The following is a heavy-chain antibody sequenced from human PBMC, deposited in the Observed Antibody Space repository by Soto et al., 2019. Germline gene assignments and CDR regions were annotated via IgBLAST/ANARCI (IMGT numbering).Heavy chain of an antibody. CDR2: IYYSGST. D-gene: IGHD1-26*01. Sequence: SETLSLTCTVSGGSISSHYWIWIRQPPGKGLEWIGYIYYSGSTNYNPSLKSRVTISVDTSKNQFSLTLSSVTAADTAVYYCAREGVGATTDFEYWGQGTLVTVSS. CDR1: GGSISSHY. J-gene: IGHJ4*02. V-gene: IGHV4-59*11. CDR3: AREGVGATTDFEY.